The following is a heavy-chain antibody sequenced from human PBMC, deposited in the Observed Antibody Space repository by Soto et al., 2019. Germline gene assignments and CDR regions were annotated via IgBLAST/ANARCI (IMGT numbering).Heavy chain of an antibody. J-gene: IGHJ4*02. Sequence: QVQLQQWGAGPLKPSETLSLTCAVYGVSLRGYYWSWIRQPPGKGLEWIGEIDNSGKTNYSPSLKSRVTISADTSKNQFSLTVTSLTAADTAVYYCARGRDGGAADWGQGTRVTVSS. CDR2: IDNSGKT. CDR3: ARGRDGGAAD. V-gene: IGHV4-34*01. D-gene: IGHD3-16*01. CDR1: GVSLRGYY.